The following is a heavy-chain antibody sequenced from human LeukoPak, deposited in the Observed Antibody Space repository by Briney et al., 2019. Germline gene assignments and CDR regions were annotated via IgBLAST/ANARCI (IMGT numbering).Heavy chain of an antibody. CDR1: GGSISSSNYF. V-gene: IGHV4-39*01. D-gene: IGHD6-19*01. Sequence: SETLSLTCTVSGGSISSSNYFWGWLRQPPGKGLEWIATIYYSGSTYYNPSLKSRVTLSVDTSKNQFSLKLSSVTAADTAVYYCARRRIAVSGTSYFDYWGQGTLVTVSS. CDR2: IYYSGST. J-gene: IGHJ4*02. CDR3: ARRRIAVSGTSYFDY.